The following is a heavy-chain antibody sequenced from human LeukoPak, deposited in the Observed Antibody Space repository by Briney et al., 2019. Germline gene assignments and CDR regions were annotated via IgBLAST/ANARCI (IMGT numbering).Heavy chain of an antibody. D-gene: IGHD6-13*01. CDR2: INPSGGST. Sequence: ASVKVSCKASGYTFTSYYMHWVRRAPGQGLEWMGIINPSGGSTSYAQKFQGRVTMTRDTSTSTVYMELSSLRSEDTAVYYCARDAIAAAGTNWFDPWGQGTLVTVSS. J-gene: IGHJ5*02. CDR1: GYTFTSYY. V-gene: IGHV1-46*01. CDR3: ARDAIAAAGTNWFDP.